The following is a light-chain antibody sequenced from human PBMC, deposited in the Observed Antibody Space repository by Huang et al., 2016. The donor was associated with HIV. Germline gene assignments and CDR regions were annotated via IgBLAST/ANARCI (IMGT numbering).Light chain of an antibody. CDR2: GAS. J-gene: IGKJ4*01. CDR3: QQYNDWPPLT. CDR1: QGVRTN. V-gene: IGKV3D-15*01. Sequence: VMTQSPASLSASQGARVTLSCRASQGVRTNLAWYQQKPGQAPTRLMFGASTRAPGNPPSVSGRGSGTDFTLTITSLQSSDSAIYYCQQYNDWPPLTFGGGTKVEI.